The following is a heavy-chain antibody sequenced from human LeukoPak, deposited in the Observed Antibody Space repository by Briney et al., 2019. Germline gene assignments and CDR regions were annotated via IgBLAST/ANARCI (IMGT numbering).Heavy chain of an antibody. CDR3: AKSLRGTGLVAFDI. D-gene: IGHD2-8*02. V-gene: IGHV3-30*18. Sequence: GGSLRLSCAASGFTFSAYAMHWVRQAPGKGLEWVALISYDGSDKYYAGSVKGRFTISRDNSKNTLYLQMNSLRADDTAVYYCAKSLRGTGLVAFDIRGQGTMVTVSS. CDR1: GFTFSAYA. J-gene: IGHJ3*02. CDR2: ISYDGSDK.